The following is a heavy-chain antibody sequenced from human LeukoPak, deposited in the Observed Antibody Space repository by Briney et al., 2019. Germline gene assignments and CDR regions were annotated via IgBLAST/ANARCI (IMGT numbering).Heavy chain of an antibody. CDR3: AKLTGSGNALRYYGMDV. CDR2: ISGSGGST. J-gene: IGHJ6*02. D-gene: IGHD3-10*01. Sequence: GESLRLSCAVSGFTFSNYAMSWVRQAPGKGLEWVSSISGSGGSTYYADSVKGRFTISRDGSRNTLYLQMSSLRGEDTALYYCAKLTGSGNALRYYGMDVWGQGTTVIVSS. V-gene: IGHV3-23*01. CDR1: GFTFSNYA.